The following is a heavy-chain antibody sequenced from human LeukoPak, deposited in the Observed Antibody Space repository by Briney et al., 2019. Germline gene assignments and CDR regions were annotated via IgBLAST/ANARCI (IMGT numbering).Heavy chain of an antibody. D-gene: IGHD3-22*01. J-gene: IGHJ4*02. V-gene: IGHV4-39*02. CDR2: VYYRGST. CDR1: GGSVSSSNYY. CDR3: ARRHYSDATDVGGFDY. Sequence: SETLSLTCTVSGGSVSSSNYYWGWFRQPPGKGLEWIGIVYYRGSTYYNPSLQSRVTISVDTSKNHFSLNLSSVTAADTAIYYCARRHYSDATDVGGFDYWGQGTLVTVSS.